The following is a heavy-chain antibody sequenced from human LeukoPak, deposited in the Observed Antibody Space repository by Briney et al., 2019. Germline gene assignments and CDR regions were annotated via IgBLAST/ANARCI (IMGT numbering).Heavy chain of an antibody. CDR1: GFTFSSYA. V-gene: IGHV3-23*01. CDR3: AKDHYDFWSGPVYYYGMDV. CDR2: ICSSGGST. J-gene: IGHJ6*02. D-gene: IGHD3-3*01. Sequence: GGSLRLSCAASGFTFSSYAMSWVRQAPGKGLEWVSAICSSGGSTYYADSVKGRFTISRDNSKNTLYLQMNSRRAEDTAVYYCAKDHYDFWSGPVYYYGMDVWGQGTTVTVSS.